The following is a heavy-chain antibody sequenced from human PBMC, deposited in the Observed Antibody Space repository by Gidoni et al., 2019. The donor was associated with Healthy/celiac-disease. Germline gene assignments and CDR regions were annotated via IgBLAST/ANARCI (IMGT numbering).Heavy chain of an antibody. V-gene: IGHV4-34*01. CDR3: AREPRRRQLSPVLGRWFDP. J-gene: IGHJ5*02. Sequence: QVQLQQWGAGLLKHSETLSLTCAVYGGSFSGYYWSWIRQPPGKGLEWIGEINHSGSTNYNPSLKSRVTISVDTSKNQFSLKLSSVTAADTAVYYCAREPRRRQLSPVLGRWFDPWGQGTLVTVSS. CDR1: GGSFSGYY. CDR2: INHSGST. D-gene: IGHD6-6*01.